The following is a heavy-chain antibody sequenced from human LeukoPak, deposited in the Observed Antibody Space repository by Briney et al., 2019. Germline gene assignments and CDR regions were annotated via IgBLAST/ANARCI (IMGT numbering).Heavy chain of an antibody. J-gene: IGHJ4*02. CDR3: ARGSSSPLDY. V-gene: IGHV4-61*02. D-gene: IGHD6-6*01. Sequence: SDTLSLTCTASGGSISSGSYYWSWIRQPAGKGLEWIGRIYTSGSTNYNPSLKSRVTISVDTSKNQFSLKLSSVTAADTAVYYCARGSSSPLDYWGQGTLVTVSS. CDR2: IYTSGST. CDR1: GGSISSGSYY.